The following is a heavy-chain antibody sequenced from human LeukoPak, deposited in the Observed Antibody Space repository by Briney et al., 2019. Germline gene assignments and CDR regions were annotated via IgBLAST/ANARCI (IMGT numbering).Heavy chain of an antibody. CDR1: GGSISSGGYY. V-gene: IGHV4-30-2*01. J-gene: IGHJ4*02. CDR2: IYHSGST. D-gene: IGHD2-21*02. Sequence: SETLSLTCTVSGGSISSGGYYWSWIRQPPGKGLEWIGYIYHSGSTYYNPSLKSRVTISVDTSKNQFSLKLSSVTAADTAVYYCARGEVVTAMDYWGQGTLVTVSS. CDR3: ARGEVVTAMDY.